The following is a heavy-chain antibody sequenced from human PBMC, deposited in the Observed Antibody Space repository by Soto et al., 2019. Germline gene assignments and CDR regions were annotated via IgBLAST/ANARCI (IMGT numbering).Heavy chain of an antibody. CDR2: IYYSGST. J-gene: IGHJ6*03. D-gene: IGHD3-3*01. Sequence: PSETLSLTCTVSGGSISSSSYYWGWVRQPPGKGLEWIGSIYYSGSTYYNPSLKSRVTISVDTSKNQFSLKLSSVTAADTAVYYCARLEGDFWSRGYYYYYMDVWGKGTTVTVSS. CDR3: ARLEGDFWSRGYYYYYMDV. CDR1: GGSISSSSYY. V-gene: IGHV4-39*01.